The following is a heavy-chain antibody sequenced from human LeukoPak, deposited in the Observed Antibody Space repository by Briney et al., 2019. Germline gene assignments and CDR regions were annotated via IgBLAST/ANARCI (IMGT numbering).Heavy chain of an antibody. CDR2: IIPILGIA. CDR3: ARFGASYDPNGFDP. J-gene: IGHJ5*02. CDR1: GATISIYA. D-gene: IGHD3-10*01. Sequence: ASVKDSCKAPGATISIYAISCVRQAPGQGLEWMGRIIPILGIANYAQKFEGRVTITADKSTSTAYMELSSLRSEDTAVYYCARFGASYDPNGFDPWGQGTLVTVSS. V-gene: IGHV1-69*04.